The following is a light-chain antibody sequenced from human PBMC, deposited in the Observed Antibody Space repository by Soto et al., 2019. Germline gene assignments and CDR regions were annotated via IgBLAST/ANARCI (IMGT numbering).Light chain of an antibody. CDR2: DAS. Sequence: DMQRTQSPSTLTASVGDRVTITCRASQSISSWLAWYQQKPGKAPKLLIYDASSLESGVPSRFSGSGSDTDFTLTISSLQPEDFATHYCLQDYNYPRTFGQETKVDIK. J-gene: IGKJ1*01. V-gene: IGKV1-5*01. CDR3: LQDYNYPRT. CDR1: QSISSW.